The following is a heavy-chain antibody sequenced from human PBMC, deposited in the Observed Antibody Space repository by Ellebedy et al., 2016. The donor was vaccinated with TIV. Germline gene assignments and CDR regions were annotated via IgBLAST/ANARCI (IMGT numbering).Heavy chain of an antibody. Sequence: MPSETLSLTCTVSGGSVDNSAHYWTWVRQPPGKGLQWIANIYYSGSTYYNPSLKSRVTISLNTSKNQFPLNLTSVTVADTALYFCARGVVRGVAAFDIWGRGTMVIVSS. D-gene: IGHD3-10*01. V-gene: IGHV4-39*06. CDR3: ARGVVRGVAAFDI. J-gene: IGHJ3*02. CDR1: GGSVDNSAHY. CDR2: IYYSGST.